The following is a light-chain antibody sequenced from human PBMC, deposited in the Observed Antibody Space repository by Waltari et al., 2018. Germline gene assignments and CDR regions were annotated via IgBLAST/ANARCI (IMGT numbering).Light chain of an antibody. Sequence: EIVLTQSPGTLSLSPGERATLSCRASQDVDKYLAWYQQHPGQAPRLRIYHASIRATGIPDRFSVSGAGTDFTLTISRLEPEDFAVYYCQKYVNLPATFGQGTKVEIK. CDR3: QKYVNLPAT. CDR1: QDVDKY. CDR2: HAS. J-gene: IGKJ1*01. V-gene: IGKV3-20*01.